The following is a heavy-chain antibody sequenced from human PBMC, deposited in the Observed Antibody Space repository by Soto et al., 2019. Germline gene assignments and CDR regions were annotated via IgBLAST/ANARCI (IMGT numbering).Heavy chain of an antibody. CDR1: GFVFSNFG. CDR2: IWYDGSYK. V-gene: IGHV3-33*06. D-gene: IGHD3-3*02. Sequence: QVQLVESGGGVVQPGRSLRLSCAASGFVFSNFGMHWVRQAPGKGLEWVAVIWYDGSYKYYGDSVKGRFTISRDNSKNTFYLEMSSLRAEDTAVYYCAKDVSPGIYYFAYWGQGILVNVSS. CDR3: AKDVSPGIYYFAY. J-gene: IGHJ4*02.